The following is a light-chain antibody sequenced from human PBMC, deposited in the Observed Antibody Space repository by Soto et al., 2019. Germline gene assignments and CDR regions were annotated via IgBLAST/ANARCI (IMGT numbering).Light chain of an antibody. CDR2: AAS. J-gene: IGKJ1*01. CDR1: QSVSNK. CDR3: QQYNNWPPWT. V-gene: IGKV3-15*01. Sequence: DTVMTHSPATLSVSPGERTTLSCRASQSVSNKLAWYQQKPGQAPRLVIYAASTRATGVPARFSGSGSGTEFTLTISSLQSEDFAVYYCQQYNNWPPWTFGQGTKVDIK.